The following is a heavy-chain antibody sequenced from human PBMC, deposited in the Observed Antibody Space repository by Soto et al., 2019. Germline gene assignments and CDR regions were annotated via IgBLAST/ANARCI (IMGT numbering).Heavy chain of an antibody. V-gene: IGHV3-23*04. CDR2: LSGSATYT. CDR3: AKVGSDYYYGMDV. J-gene: IGHJ6*02. Sequence: QLVESGGGLVQPGGSLRISCVASGFTFQSYAMSWVRQAPGRGLEWLTALSGSATYTYYGESVKGRFTISRDNSNNTLFLHMNSLTAEDTALYYCAKVGSDYYYGMDVWGQGTTVTVSS. D-gene: IGHD3-10*01. CDR1: GFTFQSYA.